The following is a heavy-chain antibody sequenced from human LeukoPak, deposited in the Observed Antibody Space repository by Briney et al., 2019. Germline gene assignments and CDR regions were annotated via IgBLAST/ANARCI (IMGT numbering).Heavy chain of an antibody. CDR3: ARDQTTDTTYYYYGMDV. D-gene: IGHD4-11*01. Sequence: PGGSLRLSCATSGFTFSSYSMNWVRQAPGKGLEWVSSISSSSSYIYYADSVKGRFTISRDNAKNSLYLQMNSLRAEDTAVYYCARDQTTDTTYYYYGMDVWGQGTTVTVSS. V-gene: IGHV3-21*01. J-gene: IGHJ6*02. CDR2: ISSSSSYI. CDR1: GFTFSSYS.